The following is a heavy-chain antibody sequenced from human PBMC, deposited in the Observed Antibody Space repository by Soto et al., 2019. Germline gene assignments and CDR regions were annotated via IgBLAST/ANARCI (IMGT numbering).Heavy chain of an antibody. J-gene: IGHJ6*02. CDR1: GGSISSGGYS. Sequence: QLQLQESGSGLVKPSQTLSLTCAVSGGSISSGGYSWSWIRQPPGKGLEWIGYIYHSGSTYYNPSPPRRVTISVARSKNQFSLKLSSVTAADTAVYYCARYSLDYYYGMDVWGQGTTVTVSS. CDR2: IYHSGST. V-gene: IGHV4-30-2*01. D-gene: IGHD5-18*01. CDR3: ARYSLDYYYGMDV.